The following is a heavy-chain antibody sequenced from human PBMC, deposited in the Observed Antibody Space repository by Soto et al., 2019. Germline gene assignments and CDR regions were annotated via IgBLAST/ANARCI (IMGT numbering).Heavy chain of an antibody. CDR2: INAGNGNT. D-gene: IGHD6-19*01. V-gene: IGHV1-3*01. Sequence: RASVKVSCKASGYTFTGYAMHWVRQAPGQRLEWMGWINAGNGNTKYSQKFQGRVTITRDTSASTAYMELSSLRSEDTAVYYCARGIEQWLNFYYYGMDVWGQGTTVTVSS. CDR3: ARGIEQWLNFYYYGMDV. J-gene: IGHJ6*02. CDR1: GYTFTGYA.